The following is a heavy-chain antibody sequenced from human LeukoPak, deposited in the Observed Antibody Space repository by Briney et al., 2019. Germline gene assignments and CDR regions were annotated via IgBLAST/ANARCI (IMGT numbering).Heavy chain of an antibody. CDR3: ARALYSSWDHWFDP. CDR1: GGSISSHY. Sequence: SETLSLTCTVSGGSISSHYWSWIRQPPGKGLEWIGYIYYSGSTNYNPSLKSRVTISVDTSKNQFSLKLSSVTAADTAVYYCARALYSSWDHWFDPWGQGTLVTVSS. D-gene: IGHD6-6*01. V-gene: IGHV4-59*11. CDR2: IYYSGST. J-gene: IGHJ5*02.